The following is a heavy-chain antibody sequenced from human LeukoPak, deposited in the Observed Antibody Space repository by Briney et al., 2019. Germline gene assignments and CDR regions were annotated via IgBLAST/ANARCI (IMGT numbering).Heavy chain of an antibody. CDR3: ARDRYDILTGYYDVWYFDY. D-gene: IGHD3-9*01. CDR1: GFTFSDYY. V-gene: IGHV3-11*05. J-gene: IGHJ4*02. CDR2: ISSSSSYT. Sequence: PGGSLRLSCAAPGFTFSDYYMSWIRQAPGKGLEWVSYISSSSSYTNYADSVKGRFTISRDNATNSLYLQMNSLRAEDPAVYYCARDRYDILTGYYDVWYFDYWGQGTLVTVSS.